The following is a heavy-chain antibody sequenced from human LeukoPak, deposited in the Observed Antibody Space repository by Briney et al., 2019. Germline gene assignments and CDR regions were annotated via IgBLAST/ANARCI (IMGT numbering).Heavy chain of an antibody. V-gene: IGHV1-2*02. CDR1: GYTFTGYY. Sequence: GASVKVSCKAPGYTFTGYYMHWVRQAPGQGLEWMGWINPNSGGTNYAQKFQGRVTMTRDASISTAYMELSRLRSDDTAVYYCARGSGYSYGLAYMDVWGKGTTVTVSS. D-gene: IGHD5-18*01. CDR2: INPNSGGT. J-gene: IGHJ6*03. CDR3: ARGSGYSYGLAYMDV.